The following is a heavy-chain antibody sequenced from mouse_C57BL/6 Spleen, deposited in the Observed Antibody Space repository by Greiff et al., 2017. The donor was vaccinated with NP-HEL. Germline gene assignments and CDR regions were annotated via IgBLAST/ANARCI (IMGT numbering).Heavy chain of an antibody. CDR3: TRAITTVVATPFAY. V-gene: IGHV14-1*01. J-gene: IGHJ3*01. CDR2: IDPEDGDT. Sequence: EVKVVESGAELVRPGASVKLSCTASGFNIKDYYMHWVKQRPEQGMEWIGRIDPEDGDTEYASKFQGKATMTADTSSNTASLQLSSLTSEDTAVYYCTRAITTVVATPFAYWGQVTLVTVAA. CDR1: GFNIKDYY. D-gene: IGHD1-1*01.